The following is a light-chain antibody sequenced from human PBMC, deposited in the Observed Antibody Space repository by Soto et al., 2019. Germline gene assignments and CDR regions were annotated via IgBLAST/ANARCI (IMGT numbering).Light chain of an antibody. CDR2: DAS. Sequence: DIQMIQSPSSLSASVGDRVTITCQASQEISNYLNWYQQKQGKAPKLLIYDASNLERGVPSRFRGRGSGTDFTFTISSLQPEEFATYYCQQYDHLPRTFGRGTKVAIK. CDR3: QQYDHLPRT. J-gene: IGKJ1*01. V-gene: IGKV1-33*01. CDR1: QEISNY.